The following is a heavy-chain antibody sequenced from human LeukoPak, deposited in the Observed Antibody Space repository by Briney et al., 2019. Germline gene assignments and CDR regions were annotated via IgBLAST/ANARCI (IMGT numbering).Heavy chain of an antibody. CDR3: ARGLEAARPIGVDY. V-gene: IGHV3-21*01. CDR2: ISSSSSYI. CDR1: GFTFSSYS. J-gene: IGHJ4*02. Sequence: GGSLRLSCAASGFTFSSYSMNWVRQAPGKGLEWVSSISSSSSYIYYADSVKGRFTISRDNAKNSLYLQMNSLRAEDTAVYYCARGLEAARPIGVDYWGQGTLVTVSS. D-gene: IGHD6-6*01.